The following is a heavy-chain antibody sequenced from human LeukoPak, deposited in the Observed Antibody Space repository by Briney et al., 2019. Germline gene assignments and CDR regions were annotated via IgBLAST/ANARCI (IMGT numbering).Heavy chain of an antibody. Sequence: PGGSLKLSCAAPGFTFSGSPMHRVRQASGKGLEWVGRIRSKGNSYATAYAASVKGRFTTSRDDAKNTAYLQMNSLKTEDTAVYYCSRGYSSSWPNAIDYWGQGPLVTVSS. J-gene: IGHJ4*02. V-gene: IGHV3-73*01. CDR1: GFTFSGSP. CDR2: IRSKGNSYAT. D-gene: IGHD6-13*01. CDR3: SRGYSSSWPNAIDY.